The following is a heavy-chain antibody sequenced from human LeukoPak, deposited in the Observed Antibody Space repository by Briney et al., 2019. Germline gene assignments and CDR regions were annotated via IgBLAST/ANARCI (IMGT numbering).Heavy chain of an antibody. Sequence: GASVKVSCKASGGTFSSYAISRVRQAPGQGLEWMGGIIPIFGTANYAQKFQGRVTITADKSTSTAYMELSSLRSEDTAVYYCASSPGDYGDYDDAFDIWGQGTMVTVSS. CDR2: IIPIFGTA. J-gene: IGHJ3*02. CDR1: GGTFSSYA. D-gene: IGHD4-17*01. V-gene: IGHV1-69*06. CDR3: ASSPGDYGDYDDAFDI.